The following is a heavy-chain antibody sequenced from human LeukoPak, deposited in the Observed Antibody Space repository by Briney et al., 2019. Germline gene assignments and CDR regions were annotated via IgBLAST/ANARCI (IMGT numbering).Heavy chain of an antibody. CDR3: ARVGTSWPHYYFDS. CDR1: GGSISSYY. V-gene: IGHV4-4*07. D-gene: IGHD6-13*01. CDR2: IYTSGST. J-gene: IGHJ4*02. Sequence: SENLSLTCTVSGGSISSYYWSWIRQPAGKGLEWIGRIYTSGSTNYNPSLKSRVTMSVDTSNNQFSLKLTSVTAADTAVYYCARVGTSWPHYYFDSWGRGTLVTVSS.